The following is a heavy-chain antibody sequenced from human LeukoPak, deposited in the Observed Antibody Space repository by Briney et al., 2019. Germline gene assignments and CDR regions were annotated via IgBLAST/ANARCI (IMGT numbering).Heavy chain of an antibody. D-gene: IGHD2-2*01. CDR2: ISYDGSNK. CDR3: ARGPYCSSTSCYLTDYYGMDV. CDR1: GFTFSSYA. J-gene: IGHJ6*02. V-gene: IGHV3-30-3*01. Sequence: GGSLRLSCAASGFTFSSYAMHWVRQAPGKGLEGGAVISYDGSNKYYADSVKGRFTISRDNSKNTLYLQMNSLRAEDTAVYYYARGPYCSSTSCYLTDYYGMDVWGQGTTVTVSS.